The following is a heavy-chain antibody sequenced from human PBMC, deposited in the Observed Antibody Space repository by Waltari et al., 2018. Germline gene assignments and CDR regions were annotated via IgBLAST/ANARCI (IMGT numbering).Heavy chain of an antibody. J-gene: IGHJ4*02. V-gene: IGHV3-53*01. Sequence: EVQLVESGGGLIQPGGSLRLPCAASGFTINNNYMSWVRQAPGKGREWVAVIYAGSCGTFYAESVKGRFTVSRDNSKNTLYLDLNSLTAEDTAVYYCARAGLGSPLQWLQLLDSWGRGTLVTVSS. CDR1: GFTINNNY. D-gene: IGHD5-12*01. CDR3: ARAGLGSPLQWLQLLDS. CDR2: IYAGSCGT.